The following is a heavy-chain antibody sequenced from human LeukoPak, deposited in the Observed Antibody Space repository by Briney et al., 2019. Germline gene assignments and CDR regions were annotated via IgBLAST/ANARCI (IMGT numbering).Heavy chain of an antibody. Sequence: GGSLRLSCAASGFTFSDYYMSWIRQAPGKGLEWVSSISSSSYIYYADSVKGRFTISRDNAKNSLYLQMNSLRAEDTAVYYCARDHGATEAQIYYYYMDVWGKGTTVTVSS. V-gene: IGHV3-69-1*01. CDR2: ISSSSYI. CDR1: GFTFSDYY. J-gene: IGHJ6*03. CDR3: ARDHGATEAQIYYYYMDV. D-gene: IGHD1-26*01.